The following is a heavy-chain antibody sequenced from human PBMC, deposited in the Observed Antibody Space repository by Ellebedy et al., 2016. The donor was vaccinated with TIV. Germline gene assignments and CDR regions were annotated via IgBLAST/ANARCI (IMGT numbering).Heavy chain of an antibody. Sequence: GESLKISCAASGFTFSSYPMNWVRQAPGKGLEWVSAIGDTGGSTYYADSVKGRFTISRDNSKNTLYLQMNSLRAEDTAVYFCGTVATTFDYWGQGTLVTVSS. CDR2: IGDTGGST. D-gene: IGHD5-24*01. J-gene: IGHJ4*02. CDR1: GFTFSSYP. CDR3: GTVATTFDY. V-gene: IGHV3-23*01.